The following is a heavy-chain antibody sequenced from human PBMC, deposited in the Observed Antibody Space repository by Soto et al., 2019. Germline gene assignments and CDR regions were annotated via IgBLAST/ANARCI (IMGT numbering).Heavy chain of an antibody. D-gene: IGHD2-15*01. CDR2: ISYDGSNK. CDR3: ARSPNEGYCSGGSCFSSGFDY. V-gene: IGHV3-30-3*01. J-gene: IGHJ4*02. CDR1: GFTFSSYA. Sequence: GGSLRLSCAASGFTFSSYAMHWVRQAPGKGLEWVAVISYDGSNKYYADSVKGRFTIPRDNSKNTLYLQMNSLRAEDTAVYYCARSPNEGYCSGGSCFSSGFDYWGQGTLVTVSS.